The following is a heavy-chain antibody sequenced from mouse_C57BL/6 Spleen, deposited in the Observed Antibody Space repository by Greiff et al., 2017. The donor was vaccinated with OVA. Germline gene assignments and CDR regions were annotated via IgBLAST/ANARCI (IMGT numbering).Heavy chain of an antibody. CDR3: ARRDGGY. CDR2: ISSGSSTI. D-gene: IGHD3-3*01. CDR1: GFTFSDYG. V-gene: IGHV5-17*01. J-gene: IGHJ2*01. Sequence: EVHLVESGGGLVKPGGSLKLSCAASGFTFSDYGMHWVRQAPEKGLEWVAYISSGSSTIYYADTVKGRFTISRDNAKNTLFLQMTRLRAEDTAMYYCARRDGGYWGQGTTLTVSS.